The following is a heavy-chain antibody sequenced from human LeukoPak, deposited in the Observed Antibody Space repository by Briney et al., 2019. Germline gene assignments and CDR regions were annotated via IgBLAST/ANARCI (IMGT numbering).Heavy chain of an antibody. CDR1: GDSISNYY. CDR3: ARRTSYSSFDY. CDR2: IYTSGST. J-gene: IGHJ4*02. D-gene: IGHD1-1*01. V-gene: IGHV4-4*07. Sequence: SETLSLTCTVSGDSISNYYWSWIRQPAGKGLEWIGRIYTSGSTNYNSSLKSRVTISVDTSKNQFSLKLRSVTAADTAVYYCARRTSYSSFDYWGQGTLVTVSS.